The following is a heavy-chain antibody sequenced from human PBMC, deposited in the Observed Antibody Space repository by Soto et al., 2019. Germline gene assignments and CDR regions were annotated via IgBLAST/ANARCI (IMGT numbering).Heavy chain of an antibody. D-gene: IGHD6-19*01. V-gene: IGHV1-3*01. CDR1: GYTFTSYA. J-gene: IGHJ3*02. CDR3: ATQTGYSSGWYAAFDI. CDR2: INAGNGNT. Sequence: ASVKVSCKASGYTFTSYAMHWVRQAPGQRLEWRGWINAGNGNTKYSQKFQGRVTITRDTSASTAYMELSSLRSEDTAVYYCATQTGYSSGWYAAFDIWGQGTMVTVSS.